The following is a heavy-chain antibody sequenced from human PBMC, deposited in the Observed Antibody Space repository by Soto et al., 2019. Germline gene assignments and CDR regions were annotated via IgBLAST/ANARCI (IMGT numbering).Heavy chain of an antibody. V-gene: IGHV4-31*03. Sequence: PSETLSLTCTVSGGSISSGVYYWSWIRQHPGKGLEWIGYIYYSGSTYYNPSLKSRVTISVDTPKNQFSLKLSSVTAADTAVYYCARDLGIGILTDHNWFDPWGQGTLVTVSS. CDR2: IYYSGST. D-gene: IGHD3-9*01. J-gene: IGHJ5*02. CDR1: GGSISSGVYY. CDR3: ARDLGIGILTDHNWFDP.